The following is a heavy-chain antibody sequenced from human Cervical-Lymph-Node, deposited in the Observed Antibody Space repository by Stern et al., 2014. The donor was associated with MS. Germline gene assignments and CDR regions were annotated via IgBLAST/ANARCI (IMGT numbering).Heavy chain of an antibody. CDR1: GFTFNDYA. V-gene: IGHV3-33*01. CDR3: VRESGYYFDS. Sequence: VQLVESGGGVVQPGGSLTVSCSASGFTFNDYAMHWVRQAPGKGLEWLTMIWFDGSQELSAESVKGRFTISRDNSRNTLYLQMKSLRVEDTAVYFCVRESGYYFDSWGPGTLLTVSS. J-gene: IGHJ4*02. D-gene: IGHD3-3*01. CDR2: IWFDGSQE.